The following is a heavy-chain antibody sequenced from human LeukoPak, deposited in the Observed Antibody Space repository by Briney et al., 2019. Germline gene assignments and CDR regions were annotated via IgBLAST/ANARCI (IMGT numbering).Heavy chain of an antibody. V-gene: IGHV4-4*07. D-gene: IGHD1-26*01. CDR3: GRQGYTASYYFLDF. J-gene: IGHJ4*02. CDR2: IYTTGAT. Sequence: SETLSLTCTVSSGSINSYYWGWVRQPPGKGLEWIGRIYTTGATQYNPSLKSRVTMSIDTSTNQFSLNLRSMTAADKAVYYCGRQGYTASYYFLDFWSQGTLVAVS. CDR1: SGSINSYY.